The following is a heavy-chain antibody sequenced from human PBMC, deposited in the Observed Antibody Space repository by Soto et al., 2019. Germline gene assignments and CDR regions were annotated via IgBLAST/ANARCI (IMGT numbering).Heavy chain of an antibody. V-gene: IGHV4-31*03. J-gene: IGHJ3*02. Sequence: QVQLQESGPGLVKPSQTLSLTCTVSGGSISSGGYYWSWIRQHPGKGLEWIGYIYYSGSTYYNPSLKSRVTISVDRSKNQFSLKLSSVTAADTAVYYCASPGYCSGGSCNTISAFDIWGQGTMVTVSS. CDR3: ASPGYCSGGSCNTISAFDI. D-gene: IGHD2-15*01. CDR1: GGSISSGGYY. CDR2: IYYSGST.